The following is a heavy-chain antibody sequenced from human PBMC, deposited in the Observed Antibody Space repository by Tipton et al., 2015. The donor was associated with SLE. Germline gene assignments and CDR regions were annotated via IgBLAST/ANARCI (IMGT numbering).Heavy chain of an antibody. V-gene: IGHV4-34*01. Sequence: TLSLTCAVYGGSFSGYYWSWIRQPPGKGLEWIGEINHSGSTNYNPSLKSRVTISVDTSKNQFSLKLSSVTAADTAVYYCARGGGGAFDIWGQGTMVTVSS. CDR1: GGSFSGYY. CDR3: ARGGGGAFDI. J-gene: IGHJ3*02. D-gene: IGHD3-16*01. CDR2: INHSGST.